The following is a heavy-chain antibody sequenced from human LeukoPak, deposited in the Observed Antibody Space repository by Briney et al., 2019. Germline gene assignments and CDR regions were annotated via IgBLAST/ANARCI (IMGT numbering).Heavy chain of an antibody. J-gene: IGHJ3*02. Sequence: GSSVKVSCKASGGTFSSYAISWVRQAPGQGLEWMGRIVPTLGTANYAQKFQGRVTITAHTSTSTAYMELSSLRSEDTAVYYCARAGDPLSWAFDIGGQGTMVTVSS. CDR1: GGTFSSYA. D-gene: IGHD6-13*01. V-gene: IGHV1-69*04. CDR3: ARAGDPLSWAFDI. CDR2: IVPTLGTA.